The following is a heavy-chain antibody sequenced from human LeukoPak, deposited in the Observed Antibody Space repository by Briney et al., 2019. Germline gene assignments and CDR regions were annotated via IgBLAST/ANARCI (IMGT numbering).Heavy chain of an antibody. CDR1: GGSISSGSYY. CDR2: IYTSGST. D-gene: IGHD3-10*01. J-gene: IGHJ3*02. Sequence: SETLSLTCTVSGGSISSGSYYWSWIRQPAGKGLEWIGRIYTSGSTNYNPSLKSRVTISVDTSKNQFSLKLSSVTAADTAVYYCARGESGADAFDIWGQGTMVTVSS. CDR3: ARGESGADAFDI. V-gene: IGHV4-61*02.